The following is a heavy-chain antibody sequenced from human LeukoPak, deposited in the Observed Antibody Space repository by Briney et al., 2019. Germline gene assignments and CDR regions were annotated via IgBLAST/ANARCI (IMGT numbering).Heavy chain of an antibody. CDR2: IIPIFGTA. V-gene: IGHV1-69*13. CDR3: ARDKAGAEDDDAFDI. J-gene: IGHJ3*02. D-gene: IGHD4/OR15-4a*01. CDR1: GGTFSSYA. Sequence: SVKVSCKASGGTFSSYAISWVRQAPGQGLEWMGGIIPIFGTANYAQKFQGRVTITADESTSTAYMELRSLRSDDTAVYYCARDKAGAEDDDAFDIWGQGTMVTVSS.